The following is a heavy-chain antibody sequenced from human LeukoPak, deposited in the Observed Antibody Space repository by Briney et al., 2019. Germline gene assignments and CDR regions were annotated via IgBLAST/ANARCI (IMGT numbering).Heavy chain of an antibody. Sequence: SETLSLTCTVSGGSISIYYWSWIRQPPGKGLEWIGYVYYSGSTNYNPSLKSRVTISVDTSKNQFSLKLSSVTAADTAVYYCARNLLASDAFDIWGQGTMVTVSS. CDR2: VYYSGST. V-gene: IGHV4-59*01. D-gene: IGHD3-3*02. CDR3: ARNLLASDAFDI. J-gene: IGHJ3*02. CDR1: GGSISIYY.